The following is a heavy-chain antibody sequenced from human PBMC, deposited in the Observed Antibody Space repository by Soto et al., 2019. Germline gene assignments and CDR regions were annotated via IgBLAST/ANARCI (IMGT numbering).Heavy chain of an antibody. D-gene: IGHD3-10*01. V-gene: IGHV4-59*08. Sequence: PSGTLSLTXALSGGSISSYYWSGIMQPPGKGLEWIGYIYYSGSTNYNPSLKSRVTISVDTSKNQFSLKLNSMTAADTAVYYCARHNYGSGSTYFDFWGQGTLVTVSS. CDR2: IYYSGST. CDR1: GGSISSYY. J-gene: IGHJ4*02. CDR3: ARHNYGSGSTYFDF.